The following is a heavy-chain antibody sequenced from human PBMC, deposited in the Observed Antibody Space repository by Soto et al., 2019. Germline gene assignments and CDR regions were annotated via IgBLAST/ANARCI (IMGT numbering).Heavy chain of an antibody. Sequence: PGGSLRLSCTASGFTFGDYAMSWVRQAPGKGLEWAGFIRSKAYGGTTEYAASVKGRFTISRDDSKSIAYLQMNSLKTEDTAVYYCTRDRGYSYGYTYYYYYGMDVWGQGTTVTVSS. CDR3: TRDRGYSYGYTYYYYYGMDV. CDR2: IRSKAYGGTT. V-gene: IGHV3-49*04. J-gene: IGHJ6*02. D-gene: IGHD5-18*01. CDR1: GFTFGDYA.